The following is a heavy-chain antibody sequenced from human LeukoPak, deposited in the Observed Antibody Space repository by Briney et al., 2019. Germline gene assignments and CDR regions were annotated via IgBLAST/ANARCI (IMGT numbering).Heavy chain of an antibody. CDR2: INPNSGGT. Sequence: ASVKVSCKASGYTFTGYCMHWVRQAPGQGLEWMGWINPNSGGTNYAQKFQGRVTMTRDTSISTAYMELSRLRSDDTAVYYCARVHCSSTSCYYERQSYYFDYWGQGTLVTVSS. D-gene: IGHD2-2*01. CDR3: ARVHCSSTSCYYERQSYYFDY. J-gene: IGHJ4*02. V-gene: IGHV1-2*02. CDR1: GYTFTGYC.